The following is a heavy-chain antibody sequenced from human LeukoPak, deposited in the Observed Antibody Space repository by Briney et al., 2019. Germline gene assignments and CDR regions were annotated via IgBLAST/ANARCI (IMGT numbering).Heavy chain of an antibody. CDR3: ARLLYDYVWGSYRSYYFDF. CDR2: ISSSSTYI. CDR1: GFTFSSYY. V-gene: IGHV3-21*01. Sequence: GGSLRLSCSASGFTFSSYYMHWVRQAPGKGLEWVSAISSSSTYIYYADSVKGRITITRDNAKNSLYLQMNSLRAEDTAVYYCARLLYDYVWGSYRSYYFDFWGQGTLVTVSS. J-gene: IGHJ4*02. D-gene: IGHD3-16*02.